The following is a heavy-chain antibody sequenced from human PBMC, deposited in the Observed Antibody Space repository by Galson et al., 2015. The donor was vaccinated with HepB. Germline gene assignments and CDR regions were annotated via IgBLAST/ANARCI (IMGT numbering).Heavy chain of an antibody. J-gene: IGHJ5*02. CDR2: INTNTGNP. V-gene: IGHV7-4-1*02. CDR1: GYTFTSYA. CDR3: ARDSRWLDTGDNWFDP. Sequence: VKVSCKASGYTFTSYAMNWVRQAPGQGLEWMGWINTNTGNPTYAQGFTGRFVFSLDTSVSTAYLQISSLKAEDTAVYYCARDSRWLDTGDNWFDPWGQGTLVTVSS. D-gene: IGHD6-19*01.